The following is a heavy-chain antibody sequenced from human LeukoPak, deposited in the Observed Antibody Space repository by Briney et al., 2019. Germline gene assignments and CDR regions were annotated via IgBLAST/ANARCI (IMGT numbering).Heavy chain of an antibody. J-gene: IGHJ4*02. Sequence: PGGSLRLSCAASGFTFSSHWMIWVRQAPGKGLEWVANIKPDGSEKYYVDSVRGRFTISRDNAKNSLYLQMNSLRAEDTAVYYCGAGRYNYGYDYWGQGTLVTVSS. CDR2: IKPDGSEK. V-gene: IGHV3-7*01. D-gene: IGHD5-18*01. CDR1: GFTFSSHW. CDR3: GAGRYNYGYDY.